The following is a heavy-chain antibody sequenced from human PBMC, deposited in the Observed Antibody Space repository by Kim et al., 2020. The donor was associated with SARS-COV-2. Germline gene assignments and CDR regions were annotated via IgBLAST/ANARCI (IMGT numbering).Heavy chain of an antibody. CDR1: GFTFSSYW. CDR3: ARGSFQQGFDP. D-gene: IGHD6-13*01. CDR2: IKGDDSDT. V-gene: IGHV3-74*01. Sequence: GGSLRLSCEASGFTFSSYWMNWVRQGPGKGLVWVSRIKGDDSDTHYADFVKGRFTISRDNAKNTLHLQLNSLGVEDTATYYCARGSFQQGFDPWGQGTLVTVSS. J-gene: IGHJ5*02.